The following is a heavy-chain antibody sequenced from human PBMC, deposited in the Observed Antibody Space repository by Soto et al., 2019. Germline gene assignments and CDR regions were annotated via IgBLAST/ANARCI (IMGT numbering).Heavy chain of an antibody. CDR3: ARFEVTAYDV. CDR1: GFTFSRYS. D-gene: IGHD5-12*01. Sequence: GGSLRLSCAASGFTFSRYSMNWVRQAPGKGLEWVSFISSSRNNIYYADSVKGRFTISRDNSNNMLYLQMNSLRAEDTAIYYCARFEVTAYDVWGQGTPVTVSS. CDR2: ISSSRNNI. V-gene: IGHV3-48*01. J-gene: IGHJ4*02.